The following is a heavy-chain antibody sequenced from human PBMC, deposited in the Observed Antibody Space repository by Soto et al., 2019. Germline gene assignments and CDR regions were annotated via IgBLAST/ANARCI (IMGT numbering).Heavy chain of an antibody. CDR1: GYTFTGYY. CDR3: ARAVDSSSSGADY. CDR2: INPNSGGT. Sequence: ASVKVSCKASGYTFTGYYMHWVRQAPGQGLEWMGWINPNSGGTDYAQKFQGRVTMTRDTSISTAYMELSRLRSDDTAVYYCARAVDSSSSGADYWGQGTLVTVSS. D-gene: IGHD6-6*01. J-gene: IGHJ4*02. V-gene: IGHV1-2*02.